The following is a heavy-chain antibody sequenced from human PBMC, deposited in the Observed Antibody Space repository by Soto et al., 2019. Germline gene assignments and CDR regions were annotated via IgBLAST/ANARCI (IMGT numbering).Heavy chain of an antibody. J-gene: IGHJ4*02. CDR1: GFTFSSYW. D-gene: IGHD3-22*01. CDR2: INSDGSTT. CDR3: ARVPSSGYYFH. Sequence: EVQLVESGGGLVQPGGSLRLSCAASGFTFSSYWMHWVRQAPGKGLVWVSRINSDGSTTDYADSVKGRFTISRDNANNTLYLQMNSLRAEDTAVYYCARVPSSGYYFHWGQGTLVTVSS. V-gene: IGHV3-74*01.